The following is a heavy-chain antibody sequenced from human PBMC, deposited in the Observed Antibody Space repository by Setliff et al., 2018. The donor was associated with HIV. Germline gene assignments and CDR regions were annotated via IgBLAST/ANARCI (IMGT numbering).Heavy chain of an antibody. CDR1: GFSISSGFF. CDR3: ARAPPGIQNDAFDV. V-gene: IGHV4-38-2*01. J-gene: IGHJ3*01. Sequence: PSETLSLTCAVSGFSISSGFFWGWVRQPPGKGLEWIGSIYQSGTTYYNPALKSRVTISVDTSKNQFSLKLTSVTAADTAVYYCARAPPGIQNDAFDVWGQGTMVTVS. CDR2: IYQSGTT.